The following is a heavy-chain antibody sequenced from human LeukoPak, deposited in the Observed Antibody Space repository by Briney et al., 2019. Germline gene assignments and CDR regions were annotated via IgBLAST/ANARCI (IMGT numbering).Heavy chain of an antibody. V-gene: IGHV3-9*01. CDR1: GFTFDDYA. Sequence: GGSVRLSCAASGFTFDDYAMQWVRQAPGKGLEWVSGISWNSGSIGYADSVKGRFTISRDNAKNSLYLQMNSLRADDTALYYCAKAKYSSSWYSDYWGQGTLVTVSS. CDR2: ISWNSGSI. J-gene: IGHJ4*02. D-gene: IGHD6-13*01. CDR3: AKAKYSSSWYSDY.